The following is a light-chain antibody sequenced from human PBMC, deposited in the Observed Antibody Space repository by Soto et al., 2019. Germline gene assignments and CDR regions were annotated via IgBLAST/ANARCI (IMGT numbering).Light chain of an antibody. CDR1: QSISIY. Sequence: DLQLTQSPPSLAASVGDRVTIACRASQSISIYLNWYQHKPGIAPKLLINAGSTLQSGVPSRFSGSGSGTDFTLTISSLQPEDFATYYCQQSYTTPTFGQGTKVEIK. CDR2: AGS. CDR3: QQSYTTPT. J-gene: IGKJ1*01. V-gene: IGKV1-39*01.